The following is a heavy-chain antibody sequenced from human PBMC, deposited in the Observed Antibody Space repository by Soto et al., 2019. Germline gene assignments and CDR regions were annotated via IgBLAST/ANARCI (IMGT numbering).Heavy chain of an antibody. CDR2: VNPSGGHT. J-gene: IGHJ4*02. D-gene: IGHD2-21*02. V-gene: IGHV1-46*01. CDR3: ARGGHVVVVTAALDY. Sequence: QVQLVQSGAEVKKPGASVKVSCKASGDTFTDYYIHWVRQAPGQGLEWMGTVNPSGGHTTYAQHFLGSVTMTRDTSTSILYMELTSLTSEDTAVYYCARGGHVVVVTAALDYWGQGTLVTVSS. CDR1: GDTFTDYY.